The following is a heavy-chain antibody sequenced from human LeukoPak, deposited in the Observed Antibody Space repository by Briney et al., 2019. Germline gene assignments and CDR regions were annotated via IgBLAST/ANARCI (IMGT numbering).Heavy chain of an antibody. D-gene: IGHD3-10*01. CDR2: INHSGST. V-gene: IGHV4-34*01. Sequence: PSETLSLTCAVYGGSFSGHYWAWIRQPPGMGLEWIGEINHSGSTTYNPSLNTRVTISVDTSKNQISLKLSSVTAADTAVYYCARPRYGSGSLDSWGQGTLVTVSS. J-gene: IGHJ4*02. CDR3: ARPRYGSGSLDS. CDR1: GGSFSGHY.